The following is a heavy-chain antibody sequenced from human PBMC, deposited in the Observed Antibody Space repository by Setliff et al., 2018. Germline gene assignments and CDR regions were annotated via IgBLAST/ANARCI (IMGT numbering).Heavy chain of an antibody. V-gene: IGHV4-34*01. Sequence: PSETLSLTCAVYGGSFSSFYWSWIRQPPGKGLEWIGEINHSGTTNYNPSLKSRITISVDTSKKQFSLKLSSVTAADTALYSCARDPGFRSGTWALDNWGQGTLVTVSS. CDR3: ARDPGFRSGTWALDN. CDR2: INHSGTT. J-gene: IGHJ4*02. D-gene: IGHD3-16*01. CDR1: GGSFSSFY.